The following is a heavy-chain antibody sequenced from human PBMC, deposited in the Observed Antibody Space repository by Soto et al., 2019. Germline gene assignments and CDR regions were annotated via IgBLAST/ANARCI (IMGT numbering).Heavy chain of an antibody. Sequence: QVQLQESGPGLVKPSQTLSLTCTVSGGSISSGGYYWSWIRQHPGKGLEWIGYIYYSGSTYYNPSLKSRVTISVDTSKNQFSLKLSSVTAADTAVYYRARDWGRTVTTFDWYFDLWGRGTLVTVSS. CDR1: GGSISSGGYY. D-gene: IGHD4-17*01. CDR3: ARDWGRTVTTFDWYFDL. J-gene: IGHJ2*01. V-gene: IGHV4-31*03. CDR2: IYYSGST.